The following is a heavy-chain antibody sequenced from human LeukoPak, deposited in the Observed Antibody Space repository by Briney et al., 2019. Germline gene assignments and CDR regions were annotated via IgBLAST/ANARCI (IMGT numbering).Heavy chain of an antibody. J-gene: IGHJ4*02. D-gene: IGHD1-1*01. Sequence: GGSLRLSCAASGFTFSSYSMNWVRQAPGKGLEWVSSISSSSSYIYYADSVKGRFTISRDNAKNSLYLQMNSLRAEDTAVYYCARPEAHNWNDGFDYWGQGTLVTVSS. V-gene: IGHV3-21*01. CDR1: GFTFSSYS. CDR2: ISSSSSYI. CDR3: ARPEAHNWNDGFDY.